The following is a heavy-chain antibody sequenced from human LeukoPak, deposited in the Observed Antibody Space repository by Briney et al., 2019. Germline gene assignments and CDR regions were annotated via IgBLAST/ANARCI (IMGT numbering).Heavy chain of an antibody. CDR2: ISSSGSTI. CDR1: GFTFSDYY. CDR3: ARATDYYDSSGYYPNWFDP. V-gene: IGHV3-11*04. D-gene: IGHD3-22*01. Sequence: GGSLRLSCAASGFTFSDYYMSWIRQAPGKGLEWVSYISSSGSTIYYADSVKGRFTISRDNAKNSLYLQMNSLRAEDTAVHYCARATDYYDSSGYYPNWFDPWGQGTLVTVSS. J-gene: IGHJ5*02.